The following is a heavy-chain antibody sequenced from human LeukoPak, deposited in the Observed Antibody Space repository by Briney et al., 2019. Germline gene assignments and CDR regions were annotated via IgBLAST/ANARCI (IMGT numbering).Heavy chain of an antibody. D-gene: IGHD5-24*01. CDR1: GYTFTGYY. CDR2: INPNSGGT. J-gene: IGHJ6*03. CDR3: ARARGWLQEPYYYYYMDV. Sequence: ASVKVSCKASGYTFTGYYMHWVRQASGQGLEWMGRINPNSGGTNYAQKFQGRVTMTRDTSISTAYMELSRLRSDDTAVYYCARARGWLQEPYYYYYMDVWGKGTTVTVSS. V-gene: IGHV1-2*06.